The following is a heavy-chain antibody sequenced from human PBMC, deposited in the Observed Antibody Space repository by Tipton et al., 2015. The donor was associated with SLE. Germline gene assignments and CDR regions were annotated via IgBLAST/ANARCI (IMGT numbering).Heavy chain of an antibody. CDR2: INQDGAEK. V-gene: IGHV3-7*01. D-gene: IGHD3-10*01. J-gene: IGHJ4*02. CDR1: GFTLSNYW. Sequence: SLRLSCAASGFTLSNYWMTWVRQAPGKGLEWVANINQDGAEKYYVDSVRGRFTISRDNAKNALFLQMNSLRAEDTAIYYCAKNDLLWFGESYFDYWGQGIRVTVSS. CDR3: AKNDLLWFGESYFDY.